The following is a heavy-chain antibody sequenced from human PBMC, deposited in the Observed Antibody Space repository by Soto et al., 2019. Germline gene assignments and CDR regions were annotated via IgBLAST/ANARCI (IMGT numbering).Heavy chain of an antibody. CDR2: ISGSGGST. J-gene: IGHJ4*02. D-gene: IGHD3-16*01. V-gene: IGHV3-23*01. CDR3: ARGSGLYSSPFDY. Sequence: GGSLRLSCAASGFTFSSYAMSWVRQAPGKGLEWVSAISGSGGSTYYADSVKGRFTISRDNSKNTVYLQMNSLRAEDTAVYYCARGSGLYSSPFDYWGQGTLVTVSS. CDR1: GFTFSSYA.